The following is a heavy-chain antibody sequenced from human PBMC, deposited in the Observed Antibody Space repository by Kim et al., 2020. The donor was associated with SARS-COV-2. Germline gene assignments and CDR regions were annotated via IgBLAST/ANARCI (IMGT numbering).Heavy chain of an antibody. CDR3: ARVGGFDY. CDR2: GSTI. V-gene: IGHV3-48*03. D-gene: IGHD3-16*01. J-gene: IGHJ4*02. Sequence: GSTIAYADSVKGRFTLSRDNAKNSLYLQMNSLRAEDTAVYYCARVGGFDYWGQGTLVTVSS.